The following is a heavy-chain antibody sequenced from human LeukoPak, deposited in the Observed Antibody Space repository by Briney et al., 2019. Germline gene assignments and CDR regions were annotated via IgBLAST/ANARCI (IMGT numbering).Heavy chain of an antibody. Sequence: GGSLRLSCAASGFTLSSYGMSWVRQAPGKGLEWVSVIYSGGSTYYADSVKGRFTISRDNAKKSLYLQMNSLRAEDTAVYYCARDNYDSSGYYFDWGQGTLVTVSS. V-gene: IGHV3-66*01. CDR2: IYSGGST. J-gene: IGHJ4*02. CDR3: ARDNYDSSGYYFD. D-gene: IGHD3-22*01. CDR1: GFTLSSYG.